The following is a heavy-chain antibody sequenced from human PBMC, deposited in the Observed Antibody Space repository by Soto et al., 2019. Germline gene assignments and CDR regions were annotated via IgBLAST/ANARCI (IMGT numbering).Heavy chain of an antibody. CDR1: GFIFTTYG. CDR2: VSSDGSKT. D-gene: IGHD2-8*01. V-gene: IGHV3-30*18. CDR3: AKDHPVFTSSPSGF. J-gene: IGHJ4*02. Sequence: QVQLVESGGGVVQPGRSLRLSCAASGFIFTTYGMHWVRQAPGKGLEWVALVSSDGSKTYYEDSVMGRFTISRDNSKNTLYLQMHTLTAEDTAVYFCAKDHPVFTSSPSGFWGPGTLVIVSS.